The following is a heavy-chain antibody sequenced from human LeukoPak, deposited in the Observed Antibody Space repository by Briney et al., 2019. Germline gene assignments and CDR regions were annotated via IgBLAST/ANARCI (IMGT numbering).Heavy chain of an antibody. CDR2: ISGTSNYI. Sequence: GGSLRLSCAASGFTFNIYSMNWVRQAPGKGLEWVSSISGTSNYIYYADSVKGRFTISRDNAKNSLYLHMNSLRAEDTAVYYCARGGYQVGVDYWGQGTLVTVSS. CDR3: ARGGYQVGVDY. CDR1: GFTFNIYS. D-gene: IGHD3-16*01. J-gene: IGHJ4*02. V-gene: IGHV3-21*04.